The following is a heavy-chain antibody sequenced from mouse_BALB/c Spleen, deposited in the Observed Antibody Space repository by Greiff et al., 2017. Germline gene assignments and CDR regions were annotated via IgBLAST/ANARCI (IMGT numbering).Heavy chain of an antibody. Sequence: QVQLQQSGAELAKPGASVKMSCKASGYTFTSYWMHWVKQRPGQGLEWIGYINPSTGYTEYNQKFKDKATLTADKSSSTAYMQLSSLTSEDSAVYYCASFYYGNYDDYWGQGTTRTVSS. D-gene: IGHD2-1*01. J-gene: IGHJ2*01. CDR2: INPSTGYT. V-gene: IGHV1-7*01. CDR3: ASFYYGNYDDY. CDR1: GYTFTSYW.